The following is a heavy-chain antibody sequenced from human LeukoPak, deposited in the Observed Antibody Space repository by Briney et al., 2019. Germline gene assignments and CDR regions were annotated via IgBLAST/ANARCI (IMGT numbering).Heavy chain of an antibody. V-gene: IGHV3-7*01. J-gene: IGHJ5*02. CDR3: ASWGPYDSSGYYT. D-gene: IGHD3-22*01. CDR2: IKQDGSEK. Sequence: GGSLRLSCAASGFTFNNYWMTWVRQAPGKGLEWVANIKQDGSEKYYVDSVKGRFTISRDNAKRSLYLQMNSLRVDDTAVYYCASWGPYDSSGYYTWSQGTLVTVSS. CDR1: GFTFNNYW.